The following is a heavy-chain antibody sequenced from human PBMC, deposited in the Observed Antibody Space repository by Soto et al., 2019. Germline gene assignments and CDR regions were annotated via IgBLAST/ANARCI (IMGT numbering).Heavy chain of an antibody. CDR2: INHSGST. CDR3: ARGRSKDYDSSGYYGYHFDY. CDR1: GGSFSGYY. J-gene: IGHJ4*02. D-gene: IGHD3-22*01. V-gene: IGHV4-34*01. Sequence: SETLSLTCAVYGGSFSGYYWSWIRQPPGKGLEWIGEINHSGSTNYNPSLKSRVTISVDTSKNQFSLKLSSVTAADTAVYYCARGRSKDYDSSGYYGYHFDYWGQGTLVTVS.